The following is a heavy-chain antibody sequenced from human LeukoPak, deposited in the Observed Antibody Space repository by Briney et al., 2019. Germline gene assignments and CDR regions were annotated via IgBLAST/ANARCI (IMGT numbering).Heavy chain of an antibody. Sequence: PSETLSLTCTVSGGSISSYYWSWIRQPPGKGLEWIGYIYYSGSTNYNPSLKSRVTISVDTSKNQFSLKLSSVTAADTAVYYCARDHFGPLDYWGQGTLVTVSS. V-gene: IGHV4-59*01. D-gene: IGHD3-10*01. CDR1: GGSISSYY. J-gene: IGHJ4*02. CDR2: IYYSGST. CDR3: ARDHFGPLDY.